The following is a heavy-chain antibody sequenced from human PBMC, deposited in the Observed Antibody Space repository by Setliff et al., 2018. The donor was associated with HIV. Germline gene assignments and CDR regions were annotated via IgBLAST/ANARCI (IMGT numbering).Heavy chain of an antibody. CDR2: INHSGST. CDR3: ATRDCGDDCYFDY. D-gene: IGHD2-21*01. CDR1: GGSFSGYY. V-gene: IGHV4-34*01. Sequence: SETLSLTCAVYGGSFSGYYWSWIRQPPGKGLEWIGEINHSGSTNYNPSLKSRVTISADTSKNQFSVRLSSVTAADTAVYYCATRDCGDDCYFDYWGQGTLVTVSS. J-gene: IGHJ4*02.